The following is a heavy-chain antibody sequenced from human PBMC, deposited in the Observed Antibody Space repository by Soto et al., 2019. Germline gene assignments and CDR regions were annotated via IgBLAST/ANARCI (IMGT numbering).Heavy chain of an antibody. D-gene: IGHD7-27*01. CDR3: VRGSWGTTAFDY. J-gene: IGHJ4*02. CDR2: IYNSGST. CDR1: GGSISSYY. Sequence: SETLSLTCTVSGGSISSYYWSWIRQPPGKGLEWIGFIYNSGSTSYNPSLKSRVTISIDASKNQFSLKVNSVTAEDTAVYYCVRGSWGTTAFDYCGQGKMVTAS. V-gene: IGHV4-59*01.